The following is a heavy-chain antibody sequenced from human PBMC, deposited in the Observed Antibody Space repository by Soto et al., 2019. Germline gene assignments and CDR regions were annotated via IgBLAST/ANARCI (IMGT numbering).Heavy chain of an antibody. CDR1: GYSFTNYW. J-gene: IGHJ6*02. Sequence: PAETLTISCTVSGYSFTNYWYSWVRKMHGKGLEWMGRIDPSDSYTNYSPSFQGHVSISADKSLSTACLQWSSLKASDTALYYCARHITMIVAPYGMDVWGQGTTVTVS. CDR3: ARHITMIVAPYGMDV. V-gene: IGHV5-10-1*01. CDR2: IDPSDSYT. D-gene: IGHD3-22*01.